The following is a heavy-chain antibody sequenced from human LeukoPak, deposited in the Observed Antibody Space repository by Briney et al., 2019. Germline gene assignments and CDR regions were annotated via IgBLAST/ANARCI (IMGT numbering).Heavy chain of an antibody. CDR2: TYYRSKWYN. CDR1: GDSVSSNSAT. D-gene: IGHD6-13*01. CDR3: ARGSSSWPYYFDY. V-gene: IGHV6-1*01. Sequence: SQTLSLTCAISGDSVSSNSATWNWIRQSPSRGLEWLGRTYYRSKWYNDYAESVKSRITVNPDTSKNQFSLQLNSVTPDDTAAYYCARGSSSWPYYFDYWGQGTLVTVSS. J-gene: IGHJ4*02.